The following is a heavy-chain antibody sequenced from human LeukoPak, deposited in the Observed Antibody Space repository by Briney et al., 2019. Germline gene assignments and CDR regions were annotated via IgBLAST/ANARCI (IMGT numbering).Heavy chain of an antibody. CDR3: AKADPLSDYGDYPYYFDY. J-gene: IGHJ4*02. D-gene: IGHD4-17*01. Sequence: PGGSLRLSCAASGFTFSSYAMSWVRQAPGKGLEWVSAISGSGGSTYYADSVKGRFTISRDNSKNTLYLQMNSLRAEDTAVYYCAKADPLSDYGDYPYYFDYWGQGTLVTVSS. V-gene: IGHV3-23*01. CDR1: GFTFSSYA. CDR2: ISGSGGST.